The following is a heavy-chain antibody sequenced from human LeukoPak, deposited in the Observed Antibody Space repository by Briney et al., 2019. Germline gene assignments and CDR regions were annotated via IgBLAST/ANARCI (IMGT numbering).Heavy chain of an antibody. CDR2: INHSGST. D-gene: IGHD2-2*01. CDR3: ARGKGVVPAARGWFDY. Sequence: SETLSLTCAVYGGSFSGYYWSWIRQPPGKGLEWMGEINHSGSTNYNPSLTSRGTISVDTSKNQFSLKLSSVTAADTAVYYCARGKGVVPAARGWFDYWGQGTLVTVSS. J-gene: IGHJ4*02. V-gene: IGHV4-34*01. CDR1: GGSFSGYY.